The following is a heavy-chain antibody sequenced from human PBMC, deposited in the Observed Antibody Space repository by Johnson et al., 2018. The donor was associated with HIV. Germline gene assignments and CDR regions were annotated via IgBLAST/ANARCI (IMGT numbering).Heavy chain of an antibody. CDR2: IKQDGSEK. V-gene: IGHV3-7*01. J-gene: IGHJ3*02. CDR3: AGVLAYCGGDCSPGAFDI. Sequence: VQLVESGGGLVQRGGSLRLSCAASGFIVSSKYMTWFRQAPGKGLEWVANIKQDGSEKYYVDSVKGRFTISRDNAKNSLYLQMNSLRAEDTAVYYCAGVLAYCGGDCSPGAFDIWGQGTMVTVSS. D-gene: IGHD2-21*02. CDR1: GFIVSSKY.